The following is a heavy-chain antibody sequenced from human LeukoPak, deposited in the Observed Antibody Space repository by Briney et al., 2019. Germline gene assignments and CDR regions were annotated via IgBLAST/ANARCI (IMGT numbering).Heavy chain of an antibody. CDR2: IYTSGST. D-gene: IGHD4-11*01. CDR3: ARQTTVTFRGYYYYYYMDV. J-gene: IGHJ6*03. Sequence: SETLSLTRTVSGGSISSYYWSRILQPPGKGLEWIGYIYTSGSTNYNPSLKSRVTISVDTSKNQFSLKLSSVTAADTAVYYCARQTTVTFRGYYYYYYMDVWGKGTTVTVSS. CDR1: GGSISSYY. V-gene: IGHV4-4*09.